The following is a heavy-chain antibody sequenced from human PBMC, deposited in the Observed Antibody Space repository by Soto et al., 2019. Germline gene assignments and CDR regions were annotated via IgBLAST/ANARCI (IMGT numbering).Heavy chain of an antibody. D-gene: IGHD6-19*01. CDR3: ARECPYSSGCNKEYFQH. V-gene: IGHV1-8*01. CDR2: MNPNSGNT. CDR1: GYTFTSYD. J-gene: IGHJ1*01. Sequence: ASVKVSCKASGYTFTSYDINWVRQATGQGLEWMGWMNPNSGNTGYAQKFQGRVTMTRNTSISTAYMELSSLRSDDTAVYYCARECPYSSGCNKEYFQHWGQGTLVTVSS.